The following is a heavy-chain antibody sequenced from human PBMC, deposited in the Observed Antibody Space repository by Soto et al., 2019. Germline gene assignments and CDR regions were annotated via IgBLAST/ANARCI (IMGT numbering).Heavy chain of an antibody. CDR2: MYYVGST. J-gene: IGHJ4*02. D-gene: IGHD6-13*01. Sequence: QLQLQESGSGLVKPSQTLSLTCAVFGGSISSGGYSWSWIRQTPGKGLEWIGYMYYVGSTYYNPSLKSRVTISIDRSKDQFSLKMTSVTAADTAVYSCARRGVYYFDYWGQGTLVTVSP. CDR1: GGSISSGGYS. CDR3: ARRGVYYFDY. V-gene: IGHV4-30-2*01.